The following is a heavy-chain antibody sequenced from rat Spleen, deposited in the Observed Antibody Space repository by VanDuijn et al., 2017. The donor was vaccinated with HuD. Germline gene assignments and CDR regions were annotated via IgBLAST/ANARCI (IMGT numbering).Heavy chain of an antibody. CDR1: GFTFSSYW. J-gene: IGHJ4*01. CDR2: ISYEGSST. D-gene: IGHD1-8*01. CDR3: ARPHSSHYVMDA. V-gene: IGHV5-58*01. Sequence: EVQLVETGGGLVQPGRSLKLSCVASGFTFSSYWMYWIRQAPGKGLEWVASISYEGSSTYYGDSVKGRFTISRDNAENTLYLQMNSLRSEDAATYYCARPHSSHYVMDAWGQGASVTVSS.